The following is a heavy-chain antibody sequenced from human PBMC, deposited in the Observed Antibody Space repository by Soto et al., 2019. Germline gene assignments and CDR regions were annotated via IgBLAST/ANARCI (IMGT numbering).Heavy chain of an antibody. Sequence: GGSLRLSCAASGFTFSSYSMNWVRQAPGKGLEWVSSISSSSSYIYYADSVKGRFTISRDNAKNSLYLQMNSLRAEDTAVYYCARDRWDRPPPYGMAVWGQGATVTVSS. CDR2: ISSSSSYI. CDR1: GFTFSSYS. CDR3: ARDRWDRPPPYGMAV. J-gene: IGHJ6*02. D-gene: IGHD1-26*01. V-gene: IGHV3-21*01.